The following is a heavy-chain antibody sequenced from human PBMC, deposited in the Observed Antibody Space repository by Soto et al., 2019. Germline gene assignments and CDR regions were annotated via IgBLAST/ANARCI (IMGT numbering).Heavy chain of an antibody. Sequence: QVQLQESGPGLVKPSETLSLTCTVSGGSISSYYWSWIRQPPGKGLEWIGYIYYSGSTNYNPSLKSRVTISVDTSKNQFSLKLSSVTAADTAVYYCARIMVRGVIGFDPWGQGTLVTVSS. CDR2: IYYSGST. D-gene: IGHD3-10*01. J-gene: IGHJ5*02. V-gene: IGHV4-59*01. CDR1: GGSISSYY. CDR3: ARIMVRGVIGFDP.